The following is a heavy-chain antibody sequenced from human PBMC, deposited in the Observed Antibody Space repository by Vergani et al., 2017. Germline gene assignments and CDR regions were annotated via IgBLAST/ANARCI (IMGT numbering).Heavy chain of an antibody. V-gene: IGHV3-30*18. CDR1: GFTFSSYG. J-gene: IGHJ4*02. CDR2: ISYDGSNK. CDR3: AKFNSFGIGIAARPIDY. D-gene: IGHD6-6*01. Sequence: QVQLVESGGGVVQPGRYLRLSCAASGFTFSSYGMHWVRQAPGKGLEWVAVISYDGSNKYYADSVKGRFTISRDNSKNTLYLQMNSLRAEDTAVYYCAKFNSFGIGIAARPIDYWGQGTLVTVSS.